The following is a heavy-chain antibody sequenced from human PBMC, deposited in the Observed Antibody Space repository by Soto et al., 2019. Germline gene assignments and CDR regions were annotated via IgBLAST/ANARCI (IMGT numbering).Heavy chain of an antibody. J-gene: IGHJ6*02. Sequence: GGSLRLSCAASGFTFSSYWMHWVRQAPGKGLVWVSRMNEDGGATDYADSVKGRFTISRDNAKNTLYLQMNSLRVEDTAVYYCASDLSGRADVWGQGTTVTVSS. CDR3: ASDLSGRADV. CDR1: GFTFSSYW. CDR2: MNEDGGAT. D-gene: IGHD3-10*01. V-gene: IGHV3-74*01.